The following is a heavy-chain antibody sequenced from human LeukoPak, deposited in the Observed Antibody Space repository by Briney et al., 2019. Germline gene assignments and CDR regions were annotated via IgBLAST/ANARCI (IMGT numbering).Heavy chain of an antibody. V-gene: IGHV4-39*01. J-gene: IGHJ4*02. CDR3: ARQPPRVYYFDY. CDR1: GGSISSSSYY. CDR2: INYSGTT. Sequence: PSETLSLTCSVSGGSISSSSYYCGWIRQPPGKGLEWIGSINYSGTTYGNPSLKGRVTISVDTSTNQFSLKLSSVTAADTAVYYCARQPPRVYYFDYWGQGTLVTVSS. D-gene: IGHD3-3*01.